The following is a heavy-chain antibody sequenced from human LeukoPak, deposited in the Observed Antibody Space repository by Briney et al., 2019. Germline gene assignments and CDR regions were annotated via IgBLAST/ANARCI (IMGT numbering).Heavy chain of an antibody. CDR1: GDSISSSSYF. Sequence: PSETLSLTCTVSGDSISSSSYFWGWIRQPPGKGLEWIGSFYYSGSTYYNPSVKSRVTISVDTSKNQFSLKLSSVTAADTAVYYCARHLYYYGSGIDYWGQGTLVTVSS. CDR2: FYYSGST. V-gene: IGHV4-39*01. J-gene: IGHJ4*02. D-gene: IGHD3-10*01. CDR3: ARHLYYYGSGIDY.